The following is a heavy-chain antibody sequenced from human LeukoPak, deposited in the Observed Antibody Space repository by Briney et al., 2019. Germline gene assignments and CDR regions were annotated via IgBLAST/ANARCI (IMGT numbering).Heavy chain of an antibody. J-gene: IGHJ4*02. CDR2: IRCDGSNQ. D-gene: IGHD6-19*01. Sequence: GGSMRLSCAASGFTFSSYGMHWVRQAPGKGLEWVTFIRCDGSNQYYADSVKGRFTISRDNSKNTMYLQMNSLTAEDTAVYYCAKDANSGWSYFDYWGQGALVTVSS. CDR3: AKDANSGWSYFDY. V-gene: IGHV3-30*02. CDR1: GFTFSSYG.